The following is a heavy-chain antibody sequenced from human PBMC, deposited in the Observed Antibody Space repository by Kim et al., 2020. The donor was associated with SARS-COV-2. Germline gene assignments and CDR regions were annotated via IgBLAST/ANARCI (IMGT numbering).Heavy chain of an antibody. CDR1: GYTFTSYG. CDR3: ARVHTARQGFGVVIMSVIDY. Sequence: ASVKVSCKASGYTFTSYGISWVRQAPGQGLEWMGWISAYNGNTNYAQKLQGRVTMTTDTSTSTAYMELRSLRSDDTAVYYCARVHTARQGFGVVIMSVIDYWGQGTLVTVSS. D-gene: IGHD3-3*01. CDR2: ISAYNGNT. V-gene: IGHV1-18*01. J-gene: IGHJ4*02.